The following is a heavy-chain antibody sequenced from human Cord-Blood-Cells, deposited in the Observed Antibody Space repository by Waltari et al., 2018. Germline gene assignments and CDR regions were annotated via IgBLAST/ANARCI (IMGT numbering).Heavy chain of an antibody. D-gene: IGHD3-3*01. CDR3: ASSFLEWLF. Sequence: QVQLVQSGAAVKRPGAPVKVSFQCSGYTFTGSYIYWVRQPPGQGLEWMRWINPNSGGTNYAQQFQGRVTMTSDTSISTAYMELSRLRSDDTAVYYCASSFLEWLFWGQGTLVTVSS. V-gene: IGHV1-2*02. CDR1: GYTFTGSY. J-gene: IGHJ4*02. CDR2: INPNSGGT.